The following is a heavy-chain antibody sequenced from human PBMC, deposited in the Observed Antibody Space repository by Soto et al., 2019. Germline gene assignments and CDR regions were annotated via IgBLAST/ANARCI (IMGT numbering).Heavy chain of an antibody. CDR2: IWYDGSNK. V-gene: IGHV3-33*01. J-gene: IGHJ4*02. CDR3: ARAVALSTYSGYDLDY. Sequence: PGGSLRLSCEASGFTFRSYGMHWVRQAPGKGLEWVAVIWYDGSNKYYADSVRGRFTISRDNSKNTLYLQMNSLRAEDTAVYYCARAVALSTYSGYDLDYWGQGTLVTVSS. D-gene: IGHD5-12*01. CDR1: GFTFRSYG.